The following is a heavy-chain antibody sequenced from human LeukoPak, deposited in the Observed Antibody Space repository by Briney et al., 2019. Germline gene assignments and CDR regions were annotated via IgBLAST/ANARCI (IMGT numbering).Heavy chain of an antibody. V-gene: IGHV4-59*01. CDR2: IYYSGST. D-gene: IGHD6-13*01. CDR3: AREIAAAGVYYFDY. CDR1: GGSISSYY. J-gene: IGHJ4*02. Sequence: PSETLSLTCTVSGGSISSYYWSWIRQPPGKGLEWIGYIYYSGSTNYNPSLKSRVTISVDTSKNQFSLKLSSVTAADTAVYYCAREIAAAGVYYFDYWGQGTLVTVSS.